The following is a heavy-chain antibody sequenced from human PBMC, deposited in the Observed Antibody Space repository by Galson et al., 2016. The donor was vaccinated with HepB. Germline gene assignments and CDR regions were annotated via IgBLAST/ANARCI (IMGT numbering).Heavy chain of an antibody. V-gene: IGHV4-39*01. J-gene: IGHJ3*01. CDR1: GASITHTDYF. Sequence: SETLSLTCTVSGASITHTDYFWGWIRQPPGKGLEWIGSLYYSGSAFYNPSLKSRVTISVDTSKNHFSLKLNSVAAADTAVYYCARHQGSPRSGPFDLWGQGTVVTVSS. CDR3: ARHQGSPRSGPFDL. D-gene: IGHD6-25*01. CDR2: LYYSGSA.